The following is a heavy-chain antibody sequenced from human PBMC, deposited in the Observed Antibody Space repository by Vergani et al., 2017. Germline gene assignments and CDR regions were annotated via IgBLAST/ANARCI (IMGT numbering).Heavy chain of an antibody. J-gene: IGHJ6*02. CDR1: GYTFTSYG. Sequence: QVPLVQSGAEVKKPGASVKVSCKASGYTFTSYGISWVRQAPGQGLEWMGWSSAYNGNTNYAQKLQGRVTMTTDTSTSTAYMELRSLRSDDTAVYYCARDPDIVVVPAAPYYYYYYGMDVWGQGTTVTVSS. CDR3: ARDPDIVVVPAAPYYYYYYGMDV. CDR2: SSAYNGNT. V-gene: IGHV1-18*04. D-gene: IGHD2-2*01.